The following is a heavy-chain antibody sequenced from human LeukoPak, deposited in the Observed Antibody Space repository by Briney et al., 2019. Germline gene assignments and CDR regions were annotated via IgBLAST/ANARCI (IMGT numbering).Heavy chain of an antibody. D-gene: IGHD1-1*01. J-gene: IGHJ4*02. CDR1: GFTFVTYA. CDR3: ARLSGTSGTTSRVLDY. CDR2: ISGGGDAT. Sequence: GGSLRLSCAASGFTFVTYAMIWVRRAPGKGLEWVSAISGGGDATYYTDFVKGRFTISRDNPESTVYLRMNSLRVEDTAVHYCARLSGTSGTTSRVLDYWGQGALVTVSS. V-gene: IGHV3-23*01.